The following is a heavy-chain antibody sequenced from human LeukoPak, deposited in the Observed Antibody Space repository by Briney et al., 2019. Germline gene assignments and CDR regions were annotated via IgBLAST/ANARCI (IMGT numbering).Heavy chain of an antibody. Sequence: GGSLRHTCAASGFTFSSYAMSWVRQAPGKGLEWVSAISGSGGSTYYADSVKGRFTISRDNSKNTLYLQMNSLRAEDTAVYYCAKSVMTTVTKIDYWGQGTLVTVSS. V-gene: IGHV3-23*01. CDR2: ISGSGGST. D-gene: IGHD4-17*01. CDR3: AKSVMTTVTKIDY. J-gene: IGHJ4*02. CDR1: GFTFSSYA.